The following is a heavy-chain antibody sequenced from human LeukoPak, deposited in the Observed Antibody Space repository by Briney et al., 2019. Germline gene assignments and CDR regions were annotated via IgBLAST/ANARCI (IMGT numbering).Heavy chain of an antibody. CDR3: ARGAPDDSSPGYYYGMDV. J-gene: IGHJ6*02. CDR1: GASVNSGSHY. D-gene: IGHD3-22*01. Sequence: SETLSLTCTVSGASVNSGSHYWSWFRQPPGKGLEWIGYIYYSGSTYYNPSLKSRVTISVDTSKNQFSLKLSSVTAADTAVYYCARGAPDDSSPGYYYGMDVWGQGTTVTVSS. CDR2: IYYSGST. V-gene: IGHV4-31*03.